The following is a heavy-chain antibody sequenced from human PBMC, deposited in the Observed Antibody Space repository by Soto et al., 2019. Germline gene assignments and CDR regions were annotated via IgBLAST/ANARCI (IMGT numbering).Heavy chain of an antibody. CDR2: ICGSGDSA. CDR3: GKERRGSGYSVCDF. D-gene: IGHD6-19*01. Sequence: VQLLESGGGLVQPGGSRRLSCAASGFIFRDSAMNWVRQAPGKGLEWVSDICGSGDSARYADSVKGRFTISRDNSRDTLYLHMNSFRVEDTDVYYFGKERRGSGYSVCDFWGQGDLVNVSS. J-gene: IGHJ4*02. CDR1: GFIFRDSA. V-gene: IGHV3-23*01.